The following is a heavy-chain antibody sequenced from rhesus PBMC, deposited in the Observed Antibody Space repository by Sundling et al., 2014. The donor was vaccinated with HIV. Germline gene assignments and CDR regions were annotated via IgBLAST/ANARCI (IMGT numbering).Heavy chain of an antibody. J-gene: IGHJ6*01. CDR2: ISGSSGNT. CDR3: ARAPGRYYGLDS. V-gene: IGHV4-165*01. CDR1: GGSISSNY. Sequence: QLQLQESGPGLVKPSETLSVTCAVSGGSISSNYWSWIRQAPGKGLEWIGYISGSSGNTYYNPSLKSRVTISKDTSKNQFSLKLTSVTAADTAVYYCARAPGRYYGLDSWGQGVVVTVSS.